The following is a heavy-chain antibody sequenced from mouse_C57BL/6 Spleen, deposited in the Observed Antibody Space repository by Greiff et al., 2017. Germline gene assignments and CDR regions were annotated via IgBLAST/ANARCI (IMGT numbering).Heavy chain of an antibody. V-gene: IGHV1-69*01. D-gene: IGHD2-4*01. Sequence: QVQLQQPGAELVMPGASVKLSCKASGYTFTSYWMHWVKQRPGQGLEWIGEIDPSDSYTNYNQKFKGKSTLTVDKSSSTAYMQLSSLTSEDSAVYYWARRGKSTMITTGFDYWGQGTTLTVSS. CDR1: GYTFTSYW. CDR2: IDPSDSYT. J-gene: IGHJ2*01. CDR3: ARRGKSTMITTGFDY.